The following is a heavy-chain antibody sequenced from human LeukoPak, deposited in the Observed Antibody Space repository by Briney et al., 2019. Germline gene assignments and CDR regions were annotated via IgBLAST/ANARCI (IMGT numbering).Heavy chain of an antibody. D-gene: IGHD1-26*01. Sequence: GASVKVSCKASGYTFTSYGISWVRQAPGQGLEWMGWISAYNGNTNYAQKLQGRVTMITDTSTSTAYMELRSLRSDDTAVYYCALSGSFHYYYYYMDVWGKGTTVTVSS. J-gene: IGHJ6*03. CDR3: ALSGSFHYYYYYMDV. CDR1: GYTFTSYG. CDR2: ISAYNGNT. V-gene: IGHV1-18*01.